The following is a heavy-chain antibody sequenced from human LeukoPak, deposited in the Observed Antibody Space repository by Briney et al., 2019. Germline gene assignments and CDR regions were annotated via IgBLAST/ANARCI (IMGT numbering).Heavy chain of an antibody. CDR1: GLSVSSSSW. CDR2: IYHGGST. CDR3: ARLSSRWYFSPDY. V-gene: IGHV4-4*02. J-gene: IGHJ4*02. D-gene: IGHD6-19*01. Sequence: SGTLSLTCAISGLSVSSSSWWTWVRQPPGKGPEWIGQIYHGGSTYYNPSLKSRVTISVDTSKNQFSLNLSSVTAADTAVYYCARLSSRWYFSPDYWGQGTLVTVSS.